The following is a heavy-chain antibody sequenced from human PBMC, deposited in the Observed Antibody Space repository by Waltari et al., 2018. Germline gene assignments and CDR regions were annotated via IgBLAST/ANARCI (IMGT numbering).Heavy chain of an antibody. J-gene: IGHJ5*02. V-gene: IGHV1-69*04. CDR1: GGTFSSYA. CDR3: ASGTKGGGWFDP. Sequence: QVQLVQSGAEVKKPGSSVKVSCKASGGTFSSYAISWVRQAPGQGLEWMGGIIPILGIANCAQKFQGRVTITADESTSTAYMELSSRRSEDTAVYYCASGTKGGGWFDPWGQGTLVTVSS. CDR2: IIPILGIA. D-gene: IGHD1-1*01.